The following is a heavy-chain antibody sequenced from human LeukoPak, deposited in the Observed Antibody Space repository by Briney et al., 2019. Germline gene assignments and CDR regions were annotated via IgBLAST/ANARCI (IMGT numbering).Heavy chain of an antibody. D-gene: IGHD3-3*01. CDR1: GGSFTDYY. CDR2: INHSGIT. CDR3: ARGRRATVFLFRLGEDY. J-gene: IGHJ4*02. V-gene: IGHV4-34*01. Sequence: SEALSLTCAVYGGSFTDYYWNWIRQPPGKGLEWIGEINHSGITNYNPSLKSRVTRSVDTHKNQCSLKLSSVTAADTAVYYCARGRRATVFLFRLGEDYWGQGTLVTVSS.